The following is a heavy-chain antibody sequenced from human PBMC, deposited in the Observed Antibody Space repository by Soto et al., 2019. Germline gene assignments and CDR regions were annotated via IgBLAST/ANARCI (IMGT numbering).Heavy chain of an antibody. J-gene: IGHJ3*02. V-gene: IGHV3-33*01. Sequence: QGQLVESGGGVVQPGRSLRVSCGASGFTFSTYGMHWVRQAPGKGLEWVGFIWYDGSNKYYADSVKGRFTMSRDNAKNTLYLQMNTLRAEDTAVYYCARHYYNSGTYAFDIWGQGTMDTVSS. D-gene: IGHD3-10*01. CDR2: IWYDGSNK. CDR1: GFTFSTYG. CDR3: ARHYYNSGTYAFDI.